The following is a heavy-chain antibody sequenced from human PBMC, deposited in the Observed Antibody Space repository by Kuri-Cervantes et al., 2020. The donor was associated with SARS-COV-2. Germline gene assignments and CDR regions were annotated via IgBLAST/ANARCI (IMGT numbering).Heavy chain of an antibody. CDR1: GGSVSSGSYY. V-gene: IGHV4-61*01. CDR3: ARGLGVATISVRRQQENGMDV. J-gene: IGHJ6*02. CDR2: IYYSGST. D-gene: IGHD5-12*01. Sequence: SETLSLTCTVSGGSVSSGSYYWSWIRQPPGKGLEWIGYIYYSGSTNYNPSLKSRVTISVDTSKNQFSLKLSSVTAADTAVYYCARGLGVATISVRRQQENGMDVWGQGTTVTVSS.